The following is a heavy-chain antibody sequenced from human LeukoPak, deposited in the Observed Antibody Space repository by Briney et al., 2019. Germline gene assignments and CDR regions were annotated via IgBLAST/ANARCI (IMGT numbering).Heavy chain of an antibody. Sequence: SETLSLTCAVYGGSFSGYYWSWIRQPPGKGLEWIGEINQSGGTNYNPSLKSRVTMSVDTSKNQCSLKVSSVTAADTAVYYCARGYSGYDSTSHYYYYMDVWGKGTTVTVSS. CDR1: GGSFSGYY. V-gene: IGHV4-34*01. D-gene: IGHD5-12*01. CDR2: INQSGGT. J-gene: IGHJ6*03. CDR3: ARGYSGYDSTSHYYYYMDV.